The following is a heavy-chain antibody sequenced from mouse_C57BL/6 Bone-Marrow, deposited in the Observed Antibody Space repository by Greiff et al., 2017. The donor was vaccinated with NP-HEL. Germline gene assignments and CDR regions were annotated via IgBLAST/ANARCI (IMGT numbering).Heavy chain of an antibody. D-gene: IGHD2-2*01. CDR1: GFTFSSYA. CDR3: ARDGYPPFGG. V-gene: IGHV5-4*01. J-gene: IGHJ3*02. CDR2: ISDGGSYT. Sequence: EVQGVESGGGLVKPGGSLKLSCAASGFTFSSYAMSWVRQTPEKGLEWVATISDGGSYTYYPDNVKGRFTISRDNAKNTLYLQISNLKSEDTAMYYCARDGYPPFGGWGQATLVTVAT.